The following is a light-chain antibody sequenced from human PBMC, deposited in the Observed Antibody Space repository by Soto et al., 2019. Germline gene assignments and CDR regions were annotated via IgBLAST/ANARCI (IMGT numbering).Light chain of an antibody. CDR1: QSVSRN. Sequence: EIVMTQSPATLSVSPGERATLSCRASQSVSRNLAWYQQKPGQAPSLLIYGASTRATGIPARFSGSGSGTDFTLTISSLQSEDFAVYYCQQYNNWPPWTFGQGTKVDI. CDR2: GAS. J-gene: IGKJ1*01. V-gene: IGKV3-15*01. CDR3: QQYNNWPPWT.